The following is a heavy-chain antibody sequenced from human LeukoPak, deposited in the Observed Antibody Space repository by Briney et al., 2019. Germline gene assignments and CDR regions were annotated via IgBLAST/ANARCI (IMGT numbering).Heavy chain of an antibody. CDR1: GYIFTGYY. CDR2: INPNSGGT. V-gene: IGHV1-2*02. D-gene: IGHD1-26*01. J-gene: IGHJ4*02. CDR3: AAPLGATEAFDY. Sequence: SVKVSCKASGYIFTGYYMHWVRQAPGQGLEWMGWINPNSGGTNYAQKFQGRVTMTRDTSIRTAYMELSRLRSDDTAVYYCAAPLGATEAFDYWGQGTLVTVSS.